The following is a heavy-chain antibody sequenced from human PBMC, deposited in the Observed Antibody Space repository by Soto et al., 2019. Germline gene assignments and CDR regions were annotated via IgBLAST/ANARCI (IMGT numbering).Heavy chain of an antibody. V-gene: IGHV3-7*01. Sequence: GGSLRLSCAASGFTFSSYWMSWVRQAPGKGLEWVANIKQDGSEKYYVDSVKGRFTISRDNPKNSLYLQMNSLRAEDTAVYYCANLEMATISAFDIWGQGTMVTVSS. CDR1: GFTFSSYW. CDR3: ANLEMATISAFDI. J-gene: IGHJ3*02. D-gene: IGHD5-12*01. CDR2: IKQDGSEK.